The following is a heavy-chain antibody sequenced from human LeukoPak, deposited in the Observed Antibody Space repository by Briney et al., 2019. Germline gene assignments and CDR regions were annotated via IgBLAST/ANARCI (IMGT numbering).Heavy chain of an antibody. CDR1: GFTFSSYA. CDR3: AKDLTQGYDSSGYYSGADY. D-gene: IGHD3-22*01. J-gene: IGHJ4*02. CDR2: ISGSGGST. V-gene: IGHV3-23*01. Sequence: AGGSLRLSCAASGFTFSSYAMSWVRQAPGKGLEWVSAISGSGGSTYYADSVKGRFTISRDNSKNTLYLQMNSLRAEDTAVYYCAKDLTQGYDSSGYYSGADYWGQGTLVTVSS.